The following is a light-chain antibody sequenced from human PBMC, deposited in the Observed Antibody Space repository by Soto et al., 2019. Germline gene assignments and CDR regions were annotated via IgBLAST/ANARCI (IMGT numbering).Light chain of an antibody. CDR1: SSDVGGYNQ. CDR3: SSYTSSRLGEGVV. CDR2: DVT. Sequence: QSALTQPAFVSGSPGQSITISCTGTSSDVGGYNQVSWYQQHPGKAPKLMIYDVTSRPSGASNRFSGSKSGNTASLTISGLQAEDEADYYCSSYTSSRLGEGVVFGGGTKLTVL. V-gene: IGLV2-14*01. J-gene: IGLJ2*01.